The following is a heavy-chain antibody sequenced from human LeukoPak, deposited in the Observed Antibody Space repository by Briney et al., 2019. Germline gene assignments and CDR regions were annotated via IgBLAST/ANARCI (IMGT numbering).Heavy chain of an antibody. D-gene: IGHD4-17*01. V-gene: IGHV1-24*01. CDR3: APGHEYGLLDY. J-gene: IGHJ4*02. Sequence: ASVKDSCKVFGYSLSELTMHWVRHAPGKGLEWMGGFDPGMAETIYAEKFQGRITMTEDTSTDTAYMELSSLRSEDTAVYYCAPGHEYGLLDYWGQGTLVTVSS. CDR1: GYSLSELT. CDR2: FDPGMAET.